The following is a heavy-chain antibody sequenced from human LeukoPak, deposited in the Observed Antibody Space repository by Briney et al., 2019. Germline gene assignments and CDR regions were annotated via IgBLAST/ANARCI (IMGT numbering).Heavy chain of an antibody. D-gene: IGHD4-11*01. J-gene: IGHJ4*02. CDR2: VSSNGAKT. Sequence: PGGSLRLSCEASGFTFSSYAITWVRQAPGKGLEWVSAVSSNGAKTYYADSVKGRFTISRDNYKNMVFLQMNSLRAEDTAVYYCAKSTTVTTQQRGYFDYWGQGTLVTVSS. CDR1: GFTFSSYA. CDR3: AKSTTVTTQQRGYFDY. V-gene: IGHV3-23*01.